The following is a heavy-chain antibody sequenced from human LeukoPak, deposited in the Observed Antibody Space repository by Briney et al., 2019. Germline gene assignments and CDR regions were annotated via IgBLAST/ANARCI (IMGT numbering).Heavy chain of an antibody. CDR2: INPNSGGT. Sequence: ASVKVSSKASGYTFTGYYMHWVRQAPGQGLGWMGWINPNSGGTNYAQKFQGRVTMTRDTSISTAYMELSRLRSDDTAVYYCAREVMVMKANWGPYYYYGMDVWGQGTTVTVSS. J-gene: IGHJ6*02. CDR1: GYTFTGYY. CDR3: AREVMVMKANWGPYYYYGMDV. V-gene: IGHV1-2*02. D-gene: IGHD7-27*01.